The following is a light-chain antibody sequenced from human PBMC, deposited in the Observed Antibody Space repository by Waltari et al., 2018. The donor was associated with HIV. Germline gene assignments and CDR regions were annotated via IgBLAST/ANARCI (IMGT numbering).Light chain of an antibody. V-gene: IGLV1-44*01. CDR2: SNK. CDR3: AAWDDSLNVPGGV. CDR1: SSNIGSNT. J-gene: IGLJ2*01. Sequence: QSVLTQPPSASGTPGQRVTISCSGSSSNIGSNTVNWYQQLPGTAPKLLIYSNKQRPSGVPAPFAGARSGTSASLASGGLQSEDEADYYCAAWDDSLNVPGGVFGGGTKLTVL.